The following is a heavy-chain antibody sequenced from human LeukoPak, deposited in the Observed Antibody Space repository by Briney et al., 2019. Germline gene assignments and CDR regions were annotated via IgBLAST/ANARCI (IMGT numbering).Heavy chain of an antibody. D-gene: IGHD5-18*01. J-gene: IGHJ4*02. CDR3: AKVESGYSYGRTYYFDY. CDR1: GFTFTIYA. CDR2: ISGSGGST. Sequence: QTGGSLRLTCAASGFTFTIYAMTWVRQAPGKGLEWVSAISGSGGSTYYADSVKGRFTISRDNSKNTLYLQMNSLRAEDTAVYYCAKVESGYSYGRTYYFDYWGQGTLVTVSS. V-gene: IGHV3-23*01.